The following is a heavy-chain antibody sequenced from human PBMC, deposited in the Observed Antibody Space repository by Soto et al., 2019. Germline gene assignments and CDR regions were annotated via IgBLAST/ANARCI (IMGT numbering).Heavy chain of an antibody. Sequence: GGSLRLSCAASGFTFSSYEMNWVRQAPGKGLEWVSYIRSSGSTIYYADSVKGRFTISRDNAKNSLYLQRNSLRAEDTAVYYCARESMVPYWYFDLWGRGTLVTVSS. CDR1: GFTFSSYE. CDR2: IRSSGSTI. CDR3: ARESMVPYWYFDL. V-gene: IGHV3-48*03. J-gene: IGHJ2*01. D-gene: IGHD3-10*01.